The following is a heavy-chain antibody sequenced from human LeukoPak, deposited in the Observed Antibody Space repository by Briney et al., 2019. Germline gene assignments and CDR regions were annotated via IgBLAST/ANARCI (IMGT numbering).Heavy chain of an antibody. CDR3: ARLSSGAAFDI. V-gene: IGHV3-13*01. D-gene: IGHD3-22*01. J-gene: IGHJ3*02. CDR1: GFTFSSYD. Sequence: PGGSLRLFCAASGFTFSSYDMHWVRQATGKGLEWVSAIGTAGDTYYPGSVKGRFTISRENAKNSLYLQMNSLRAGDTAVYYCARLSSGAAFDIWGQGTMVTVSS. CDR2: IGTAGDT.